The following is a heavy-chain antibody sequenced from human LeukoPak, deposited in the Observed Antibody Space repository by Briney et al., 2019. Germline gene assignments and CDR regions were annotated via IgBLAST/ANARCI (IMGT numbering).Heavy chain of an antibody. CDR2: ISSGSSTI. CDR3: TTQYQLLWRHGNDY. CDR1: GFTFSDYY. Sequence: GGSLRLSCAASGFTFSDYYMSWIRQAPGKGLEWVSYISSGSSTIYYADSVKGRFTVSRDNGKKSLYLHMNSLKTEDTAVYYCTTQYQLLWRHGNDYWGQGTLVTVSS. V-gene: IGHV3-11*01. J-gene: IGHJ4*02. D-gene: IGHD2-2*01.